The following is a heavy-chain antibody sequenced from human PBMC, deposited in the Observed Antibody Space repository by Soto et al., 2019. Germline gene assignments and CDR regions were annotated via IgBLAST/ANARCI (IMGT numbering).Heavy chain of an antibody. CDR2: IYESGRT. V-gene: IGHV4-30-2*01. Sequence: SETLSLTCIVSGASISTGGYSWSWIRQPPGKGPEWIGYIYESGRTHYKPSLKSRASISMDKSRNQFSVRLTSVTAADTAVYFCAGGDRYSGSFSDYFDPWGQGTLVTVSS. J-gene: IGHJ5*02. CDR1: GASISTGGYS. D-gene: IGHD1-26*01. CDR3: AGGDRYSGSFSDYFDP.